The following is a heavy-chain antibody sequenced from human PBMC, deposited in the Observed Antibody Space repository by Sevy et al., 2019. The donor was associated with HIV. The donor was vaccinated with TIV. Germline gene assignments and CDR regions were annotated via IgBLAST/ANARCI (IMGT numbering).Heavy chain of an antibody. Sequence: GGSLRLSCAASGFTFSNAWMSWVRQAPGKGLEWVGRIKSKTDCGTTDDVAPVKGRFTISRDDSKNTRYLQMNSLKTEDTAVYYCTTGPHYDFWSGYYLFYYYYGMDVWGQGTTVTVSS. V-gene: IGHV3-15*01. D-gene: IGHD3-3*01. CDR2: IKSKTDCGTT. CDR3: TTGPHYDFWSGYYLFYYYYGMDV. CDR1: GFTFSNAW. J-gene: IGHJ6*02.